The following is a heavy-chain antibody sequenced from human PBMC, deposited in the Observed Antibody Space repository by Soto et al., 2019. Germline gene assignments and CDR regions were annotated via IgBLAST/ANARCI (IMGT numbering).Heavy chain of an antibody. V-gene: IGHV3-23*01. D-gene: IGHD4-17*01. CDR3: AKDRLYGGNSRDAFDI. Sequence: EVQLLESGGGLIQPGGSLRLSCAASGFTFSSYAMSWVRQAPGKGLEWVSAISGNGYSTYYADSVKGRFTISRDNXMXXRYLQMNSLRAEDTAVYYCAKDRLYGGNSRDAFDIWGQGTMVTVSS. CDR1: GFTFSSYA. J-gene: IGHJ3*02. CDR2: ISGNGYST.